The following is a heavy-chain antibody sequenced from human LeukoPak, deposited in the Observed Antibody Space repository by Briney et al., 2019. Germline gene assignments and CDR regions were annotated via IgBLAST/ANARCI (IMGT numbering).Heavy chain of an antibody. CDR1: GFTFSSYA. CDR3: ARVGGSYHVAAFDI. V-gene: IGHV3-64*01. D-gene: IGHD1-26*01. J-gene: IGHJ3*02. Sequence: GGSLRLSCAASGFTFSSYAMHWVRQAPGKGLEYVSAISSNGGSTYYANSVKGRFTISRDNSKNTLYLQMGSLRAEDMAVYYCARVGGSYHVAAFDIWCQGTMVTVSS. CDR2: ISSNGGST.